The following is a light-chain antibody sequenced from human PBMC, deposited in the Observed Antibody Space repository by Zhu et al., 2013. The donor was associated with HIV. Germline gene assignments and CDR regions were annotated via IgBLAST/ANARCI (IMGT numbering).Light chain of an antibody. CDR2: SVS. CDR3: QQYASSPFT. CDR1: RSVGSTF. J-gene: IGKJ2*01. Sequence: DIVLTQSPGTLSLSPGEGATLSCRASRSVGSTFLAWYQQKPGQAPRLIIYSVSTRATGIPARFTGGGSGTEFTLTISSLQSEDFAVYHCQQYASSPFTFGQGT. V-gene: IGKV3-20*01.